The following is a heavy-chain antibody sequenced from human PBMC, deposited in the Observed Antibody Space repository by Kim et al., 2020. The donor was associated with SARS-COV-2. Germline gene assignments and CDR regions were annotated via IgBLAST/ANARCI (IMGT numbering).Heavy chain of an antibody. J-gene: IGHJ6*02. CDR2: IYYSGST. CDR3: ARHRITMVRGVIGGMDV. V-gene: IGHV4-59*08. CDR1: GGSISSYY. Sequence: SETLSLTCTVSGGSISSYYWSWIRQPPGKGLEWIGYIYYSGSTNYNPSLKSRVTISIDTSKNQFSLNLSSVTAADTAVYYCARHRITMVRGVIGGMDVWGQGTTVTVSS. D-gene: IGHD3-10*01.